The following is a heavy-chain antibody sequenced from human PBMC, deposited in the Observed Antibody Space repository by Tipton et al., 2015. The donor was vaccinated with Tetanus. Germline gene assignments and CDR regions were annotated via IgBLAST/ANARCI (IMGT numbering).Heavy chain of an antibody. CDR3: ARGGGSPLYRKIFPDPPWVDP. V-gene: IGHV4-30-4*08. CDR1: GVSISSGDYC. D-gene: IGHD1-14*01. J-gene: IGHJ5*02. Sequence: TLSLTCTVSGVSISSGDYCWSWIRQPPGKGLEWIGYIYYSGNSYYNPSLKSRVTISIDTSKNQFSLKLSSVTAADTAVYYCARGGGSPLYRKIFPDPPWVDPWGPGTLVNVSS. CDR2: IYYSGNS.